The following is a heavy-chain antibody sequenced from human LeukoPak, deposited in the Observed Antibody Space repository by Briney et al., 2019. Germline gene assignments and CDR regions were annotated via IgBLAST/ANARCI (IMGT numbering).Heavy chain of an antibody. D-gene: IGHD2-2*01. CDR1: GYRFTTYW. J-gene: IGHJ6*02. V-gene: IGHV5-51*01. CDR2: IHPGDSET. Sequence: GESLKISCKASGYRFTTYWIAWVRQMPGKGLEWMGIIHPGDSETRYSPSFQGQVTISVDKSVTTAYLQWNSLKGSDTAMYYCATMGDPVVVVPAATFSLQFSGYGMDVWGQGTAVTVSS. CDR3: ATMGDPVVVVPAATFSLQFSGYGMDV.